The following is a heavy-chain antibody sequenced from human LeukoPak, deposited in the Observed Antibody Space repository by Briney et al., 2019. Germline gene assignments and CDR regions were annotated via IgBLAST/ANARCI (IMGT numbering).Heavy chain of an antibody. CDR1: GGSISSYY. D-gene: IGHD2-15*01. CDR3: ARLGCSGGSCYDEY. V-gene: IGHV4-59*08. J-gene: IGHJ4*02. Sequence: SETLSLTCTVSGGSISSYYWSWIRQPPVKGLEWIGYIYYSGSTNYNPSLKSRVTISVDTSKNQFSLRLSSVTAADTAVYYCARLGCSGGSCYDEYWGQGTLVTVSS. CDR2: IYYSGST.